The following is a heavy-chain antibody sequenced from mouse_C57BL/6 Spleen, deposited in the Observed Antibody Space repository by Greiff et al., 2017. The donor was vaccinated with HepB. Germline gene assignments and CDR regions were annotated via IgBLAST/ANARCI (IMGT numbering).Heavy chain of an antibody. CDR2: IWSGGST. D-gene: IGHD1-1*01. V-gene: IGHV2-2*01. CDR1: GFSLTSYG. Sequence: QVQLQQSGPGLVQPSQSLSITCTVSGFSLTSYGVHWVRQSPGKGLEWLGVIWSGGSTDYNAAFISRLSISKDNSKSQVFFKMNSLQADDTAIYYCARMRDYYGSSPWFAYWGQGTLVTVSA. J-gene: IGHJ3*01. CDR3: ARMRDYYGSSPWFAY.